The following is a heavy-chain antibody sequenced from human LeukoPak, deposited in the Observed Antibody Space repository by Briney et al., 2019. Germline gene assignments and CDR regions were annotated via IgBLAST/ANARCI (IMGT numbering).Heavy chain of an antibody. CDR3: TRGRYSYGYVYYYGMDV. J-gene: IGHJ6*02. Sequence: GGSLRLSCTASGLTFGDYAMSWVRQAPGKGLEWVGFIRSKAYGGTTEYAASVKGRFTISRDDSKSIAYLQMNSLKTEDTAVYYCTRGRYSYGYVYYYGMDVWGQGTTVTVSS. CDR2: IRSKAYGGTT. D-gene: IGHD5-18*01. CDR1: GLTFGDYA. V-gene: IGHV3-49*04.